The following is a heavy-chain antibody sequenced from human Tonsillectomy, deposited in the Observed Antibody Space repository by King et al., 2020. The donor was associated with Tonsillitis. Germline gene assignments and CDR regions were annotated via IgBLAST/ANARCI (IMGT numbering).Heavy chain of an antibody. CDR2: IYSGGST. V-gene: IGHV3-53*04. CDR3: ARXGXXXXXXXXXXXXDMDV. CDR1: GFTVSSNY. Sequence: VQLVESGGGLVQPGRSLRLSCAASGFTVSSNYMSWVRQAPGKXLEWVSVIYSGGSTYYAXSVXXRFTISXHNSKNTRYXQMNSLRAEDTAVYYCARXGXXXXXXXXXXXXDMDVWGXXTXVTVSS. J-gene: IGHJ6*02.